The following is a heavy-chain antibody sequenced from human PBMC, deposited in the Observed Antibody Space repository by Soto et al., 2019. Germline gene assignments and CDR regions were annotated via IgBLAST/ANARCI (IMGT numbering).Heavy chain of an antibody. CDR1: GGSISSSSYY. Sequence: QLQLQESGPGLVKPSETLSLTCTVSGGSISSSSYYWGWIRQPPGKGLEWIGSIYYGGSTYYNPSLKSRVTISVDTSKNQFSLKLSSVTAADTAVYYCARQVVPAAIYNWFDPWGQGTLVTVSS. V-gene: IGHV4-39*01. D-gene: IGHD2-2*01. J-gene: IGHJ5*02. CDR3: ARQVVPAAIYNWFDP. CDR2: IYYGGST.